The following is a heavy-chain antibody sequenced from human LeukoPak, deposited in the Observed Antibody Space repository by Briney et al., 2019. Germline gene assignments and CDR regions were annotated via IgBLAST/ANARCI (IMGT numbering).Heavy chain of an antibody. J-gene: IGHJ4*02. D-gene: IGHD3-22*01. CDR2: ISGSGGST. CDR1: GFTFSSYA. Sequence: GGSLRLSCAASGFTFSSYAMSWVRQAPGKGLEWVSAISGSGGSTYYADSVKGRFTISRDDSKNTLYLQMNSLRAEDTAVYYCAKGVTMIVVVITLWGQGTLVTVSS. CDR3: AKGVTMIVVVITL. V-gene: IGHV3-23*01.